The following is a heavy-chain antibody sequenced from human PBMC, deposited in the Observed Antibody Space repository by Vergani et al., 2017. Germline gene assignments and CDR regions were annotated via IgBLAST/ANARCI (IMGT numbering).Heavy chain of an antibody. CDR3: ARDEVGAIDI. CDR2: FDPEDGET. D-gene: IGHD1-26*01. CDR1: GYTLTELS. J-gene: IGHJ3*02. V-gene: IGHV1-24*01. Sequence: QVQLVQSGAEVKKPGASVKVSCKVSGYTLTELSMHWVRQAPGKGLEWMGGFDPEDGETIYAQKFQGRVTMTRDTSISTAYMELSRLRSDDTAVYYCARDEVGAIDIWGQGTMVTVSS.